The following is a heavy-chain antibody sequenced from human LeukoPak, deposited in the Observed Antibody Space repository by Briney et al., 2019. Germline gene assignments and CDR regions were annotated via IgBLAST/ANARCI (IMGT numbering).Heavy chain of an antibody. CDR1: GASISSSNW. V-gene: IGHV4-4*02. CDR3: ARGGNSPGY. J-gene: IGHJ4*02. CDR2: IYHSGST. D-gene: IGHD1-1*01. Sequence: SETLSLTCAVSGASISSSNWWSWVRQPPGKGLEWIGEIYHSGSTNYNPSLRSRVTISVDTSKNQFSLKLTSVSAADTAVYYCARGGNSPGYWGQGTLVTVSS.